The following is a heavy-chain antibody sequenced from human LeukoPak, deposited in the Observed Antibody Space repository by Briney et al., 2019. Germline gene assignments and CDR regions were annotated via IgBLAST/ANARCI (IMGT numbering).Heavy chain of an antibody. CDR1: GFTSSSYS. V-gene: IGHV3-21*01. D-gene: IGHD2-15*01. CDR2: ISSSSNNI. J-gene: IGHJ4*02. Sequence: GGSLRLSCATSGFTSSSYSVNWVRQAPGKGLEWVSSISSSSNNIYYADSVKGRFTISRDNAKNSLYLQMNSLSVEDTAVYYCGRQAAPDYWGQGTLVTVSS. CDR3: GRQAAPDY.